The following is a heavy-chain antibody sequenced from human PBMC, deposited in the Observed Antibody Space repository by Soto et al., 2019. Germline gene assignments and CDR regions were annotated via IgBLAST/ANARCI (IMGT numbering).Heavy chain of an antibody. CDR3: ARGSGDDVSGHYYQAV. V-gene: IGHV6-1*01. J-gene: IGHJ6*03. CDR1: GDSVSSNSAG. CDR2: TYYRSKWYF. Sequence: PSQTLSLTCAISGDSVSSNSAGWNWIRQTPSRGLEWLGRTYYRSKWYFNYAVSVESRITINPDTSKNQFSLQLSSVTPDDTAVYYCARGSGDDVSGHYYQAVWGKGTAVPVSS. D-gene: IGHD3-16*01.